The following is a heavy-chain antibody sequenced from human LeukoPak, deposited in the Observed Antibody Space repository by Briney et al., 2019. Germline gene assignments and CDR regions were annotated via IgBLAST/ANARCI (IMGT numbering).Heavy chain of an antibody. D-gene: IGHD4-23*01. CDR2: ISGSGGST. J-gene: IGHJ4*02. CDR1: GFTFSSYA. CDR3: AKDPRRLPTVVTSFDY. V-gene: IGHV3-23*01. Sequence: QSGGSLRLSCAASGFTFSSYAMSWVRQAPGKGLEWVSAISGSGGSTYYADSVKGRFTISRDNSKNTLYLQMNSLRAEDTAVYYCAKDPRRLPTVVTSFDYWGQGTLVTVSS.